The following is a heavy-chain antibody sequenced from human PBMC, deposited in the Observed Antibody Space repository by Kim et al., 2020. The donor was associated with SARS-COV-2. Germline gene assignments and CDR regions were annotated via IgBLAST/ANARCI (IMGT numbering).Heavy chain of an antibody. Sequence: GGSLRLSCAASGFTFSSYSMNWVRQAPGKGLEWVSSISSSSSYIYYADSVKGRFTISRDNAKNSLYLQMNSLRAEDTAVYYCAGYLHNYYDSSGYSMEFDPWGQGTLVTVSS. V-gene: IGHV3-21*01. CDR2: ISSSSSYI. J-gene: IGHJ5*02. D-gene: IGHD3-22*01. CDR1: GFTFSSYS. CDR3: AGYLHNYYDSSGYSMEFDP.